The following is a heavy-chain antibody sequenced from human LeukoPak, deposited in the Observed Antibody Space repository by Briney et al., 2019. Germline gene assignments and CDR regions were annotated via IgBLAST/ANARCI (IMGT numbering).Heavy chain of an antibody. CDR3: ARGGIVGAIDY. J-gene: IGHJ4*02. CDR1: GYTFTSYY. D-gene: IGHD1-26*01. V-gene: IGHV1-46*04. CDR2: INPSGGST. Sequence: ASVKVSCKASGYTFTSYYIHWVRQAPGQGLDWMGMINPSGGSTSYAQKLQGRLTMTRDTSTSTVYMEVSSLTSEDTAVYYCARGGIVGAIDYWGQGTLVTVSS.